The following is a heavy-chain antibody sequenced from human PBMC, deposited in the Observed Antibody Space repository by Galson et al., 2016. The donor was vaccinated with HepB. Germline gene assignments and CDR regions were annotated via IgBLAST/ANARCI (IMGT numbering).Heavy chain of an antibody. CDR2: IYHSGNT. CDR3: GRGDWNYGFDY. Sequence: LSLTCTVSGYSISSGYYWGWIRQPPGKGLEWIGSIYHSGNTYYNPSLKSRVTISVDTSKNQFSLKLSSVTAADTAVYYCGRGDWNYGFDYWGQGTLVTVSS. V-gene: IGHV4-38-2*02. D-gene: IGHD1-7*01. CDR1: GYSISSGYY. J-gene: IGHJ4*02.